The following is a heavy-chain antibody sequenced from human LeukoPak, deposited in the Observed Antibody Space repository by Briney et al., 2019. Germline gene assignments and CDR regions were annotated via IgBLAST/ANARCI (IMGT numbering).Heavy chain of an antibody. CDR1: GGSISSGGYY. CDR3: ARGGLWFGELLQKDFDY. V-gene: IGHV4-31*03. D-gene: IGHD3-10*01. J-gene: IGHJ4*02. Sequence: PSQTLSLTCTVSGGSISSGGYYWSWIRQHPGKGLEWIGYIYYSGSTYSNPSLKSRVTISVDTSKNQFSLKLSSVTAADTAVYYCARGGLWFGELLQKDFDYWGQGTLVTVSS. CDR2: IYYSGST.